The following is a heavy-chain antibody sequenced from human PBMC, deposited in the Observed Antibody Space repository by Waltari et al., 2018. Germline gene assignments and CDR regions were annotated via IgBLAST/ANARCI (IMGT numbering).Heavy chain of an antibody. D-gene: IGHD2-15*01. Sequence: RSLRISCKASGFTFDDHAMHWVRQVPGKGLEWVAGISWNSGTIGYAESVKGRFTISRDNAKNSLYLQMSSLRREDTAIYFCARDMLVRFCNGGRCREAASYYALDVWGQGTTVTVSS. CDR1: GFTFDDHA. CDR2: ISWNSGTI. CDR3: ARDMLVRFCNGGRCREAASYYALDV. J-gene: IGHJ6*02. V-gene: IGHV3-9*01.